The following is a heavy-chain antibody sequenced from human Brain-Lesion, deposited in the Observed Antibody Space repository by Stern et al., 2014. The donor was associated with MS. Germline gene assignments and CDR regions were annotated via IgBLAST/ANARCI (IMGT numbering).Heavy chain of an antibody. J-gene: IGHJ6*02. CDR2: IFNGGST. CDR3: ARGRVVPGFQYYATDV. Sequence: QVQLQESGPGLVKPSQTLSLSCTVSGGSISSGGYYWSWIRQPAGKGLEWIGRIFNGGSTSYTPSLKSRVPISIDTSKNQFSLRLNSMTAADTAVYYCARGRVVPGFQYYATDVWGQGTTVIVSS. V-gene: IGHV4-61*02. CDR1: GGSISSGGYY. D-gene: IGHD2-2*01.